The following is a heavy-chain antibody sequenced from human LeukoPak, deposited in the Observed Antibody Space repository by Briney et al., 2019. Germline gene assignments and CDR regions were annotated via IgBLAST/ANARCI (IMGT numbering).Heavy chain of an antibody. CDR1: GFTFSNYW. CDR3: AKDMAAYYYASGNIDY. V-gene: IGHV3-74*01. Sequence: PGGSLRLSCATSGFTFSNYWMHWVRQAPGKGLVWVSHINNDGTSTSYADSVKGRFTISRDNSKNSLYLQMNSLRAEDTALYYCAKDMAAYYYASGNIDYWGQGTLVTVSS. CDR2: INNDGTST. J-gene: IGHJ4*02. D-gene: IGHD3-10*01.